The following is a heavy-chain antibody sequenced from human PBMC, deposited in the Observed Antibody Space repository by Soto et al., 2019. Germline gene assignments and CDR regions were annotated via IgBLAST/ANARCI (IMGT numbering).Heavy chain of an antibody. Sequence: GGSLRLSCAASGFTFISYAMHWVRQAPGKGLEWVAVISYDGSNKYYADSVKGRFTISRDNSKNTLYLQMNSLRAEDTAVYYCARDLSSSDYYGMDVWGQGTTVTVSS. J-gene: IGHJ6*02. CDR2: ISYDGSNK. D-gene: IGHD6-6*01. CDR3: ARDLSSSDYYGMDV. V-gene: IGHV3-30-3*01. CDR1: GFTFISYA.